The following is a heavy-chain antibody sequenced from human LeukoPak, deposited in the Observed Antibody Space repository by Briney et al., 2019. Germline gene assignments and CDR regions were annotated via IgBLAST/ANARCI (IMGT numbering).Heavy chain of an antibody. CDR3: ARVNWAGNGIDY. CDR2: VNPNSGGT. J-gene: IGHJ4*02. Sequence: GASVKVSCKASGYTFTGYYMHWVRQAPGQGLEWMGWVNPNSGGTNYAQKFQGRVTMTRDTSISTAYMELSRLRSDDTAVYYCARVNWAGNGIDYWGQGTLVTVSS. D-gene: IGHD1-1*01. CDR1: GYTFTGYY. V-gene: IGHV1-2*02.